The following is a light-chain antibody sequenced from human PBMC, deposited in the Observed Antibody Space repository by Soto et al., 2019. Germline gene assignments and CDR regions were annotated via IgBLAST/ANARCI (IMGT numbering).Light chain of an antibody. CDR1: QTISSW. CDR3: QQYYSYSGT. V-gene: IGKV1-5*03. Sequence: DIQMTQSPSTLSGSVGDRVTITCRASQTISSWLAWYQQKPGKAPKLLIYKASTLKSGVPSRFSGSGSGTEFTLTISSLQPDDFATYFCQQYYSYSGTFGQGTKVDI. CDR2: KAS. J-gene: IGKJ1*01.